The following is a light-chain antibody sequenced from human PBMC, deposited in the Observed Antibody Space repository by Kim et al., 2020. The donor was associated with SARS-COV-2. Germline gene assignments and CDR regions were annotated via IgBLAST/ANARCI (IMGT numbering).Light chain of an antibody. V-gene: IGKV1-39*01. CDR2: AAS. CDR1: QSVSSY. CDR3: QQSYSTPLWT. Sequence: AVGARVTITGRASQSVSSYLNWYQQKPGKAPKLLIYAASSLQSGVPSRFSGSGSGTDFTLTISSLQPEDFATYYCQQSYSTPLWTFGQGTKVDIK. J-gene: IGKJ1*01.